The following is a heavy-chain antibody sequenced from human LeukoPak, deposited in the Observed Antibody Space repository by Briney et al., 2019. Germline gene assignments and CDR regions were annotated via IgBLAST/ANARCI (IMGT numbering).Heavy chain of an antibody. V-gene: IGHV4-38-2*01. J-gene: IGHJ5*02. CDR2: LHHSGAS. CDR1: NYSISIGYF. CDR3: AKALSSYNWFDP. D-gene: IGHD6-6*01. Sequence: PSETLSLTCAVANYSISIGYFWGWIRQPAGKGLEWLGSLHHSGASYYNPSLKIRVSISMDTSTNQFFLRLSSVPAADTAVYYCAKALSSYNWFDPWGQGTLVTVSS.